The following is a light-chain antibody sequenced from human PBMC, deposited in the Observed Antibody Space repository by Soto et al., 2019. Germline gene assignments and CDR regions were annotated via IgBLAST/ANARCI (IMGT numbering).Light chain of an antibody. V-gene: IGKV3-11*01. CDR3: QQRINWPLT. Sequence: VFAQFSSPLSLSPGERATLSCRASQSISTYLAWYQQKPGQAPRLLIYDAVNRATGIPARFSGSGSGTDFTLIIDSLAPEDFAVYYCQQRINWPLTFGGGTKVHIK. CDR2: DAV. CDR1: QSISTY. J-gene: IGKJ4*01.